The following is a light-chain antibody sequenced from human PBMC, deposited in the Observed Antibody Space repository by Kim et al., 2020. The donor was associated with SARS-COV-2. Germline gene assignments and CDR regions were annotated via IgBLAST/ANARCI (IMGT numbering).Light chain of an antibody. V-gene: IGKV3-15*01. J-gene: IGKJ5*01. CDR1: QSLSSN. CDR3: QQYKIWPPIT. Sequence: SPGERATLSCRARQSLSSNVAWYQQKPGQAPRLLMYGASTRATGIPARFSGSGSGTEFTLTISSLQSEDFAVYYCQQYKIWPPITFGQGTRLEIK. CDR2: GAS.